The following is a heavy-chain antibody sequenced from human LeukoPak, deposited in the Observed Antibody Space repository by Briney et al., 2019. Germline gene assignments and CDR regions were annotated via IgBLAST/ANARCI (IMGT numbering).Heavy chain of an antibody. Sequence: GGSLRLSCAASGFTVSSNYMSWVRQAPGKGLEWVSVIYSGGSTYYADSVKGRFTISRDNAKNTLYLQMNSLRAEDTAVYYCARASSGSFDYWGQGTLVTVSS. CDR1: GFTVSSNY. J-gene: IGHJ4*02. V-gene: IGHV3-53*01. D-gene: IGHD1-26*01. CDR3: ARASSGSFDY. CDR2: IYSGGST.